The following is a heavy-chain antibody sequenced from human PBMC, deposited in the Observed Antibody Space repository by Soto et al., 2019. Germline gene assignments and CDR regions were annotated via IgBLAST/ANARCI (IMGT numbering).Heavy chain of an antibody. CDR1: GGTFSSYA. D-gene: IGHD1-7*01. CDR2: IIPIFGTA. Sequence: QVQLVQSGAEVKKPGSSVKVSCKASGGTFSSYAISWVRPAPGQGLEWMGGIIPIFGTANYAQKFQGRVTITADESTSTAYMELSSLRSEDTAVYYCARELLRTGTTTCYFDYWGQGTLVTVSS. CDR3: ARELLRTGTTTCYFDY. J-gene: IGHJ4*02. V-gene: IGHV1-69*01.